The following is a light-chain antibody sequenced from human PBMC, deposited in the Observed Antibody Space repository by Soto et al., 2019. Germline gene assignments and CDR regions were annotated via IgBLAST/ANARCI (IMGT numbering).Light chain of an antibody. CDR3: QQYDNLSIT. V-gene: IGKV1-33*01. CDR1: QDISNY. CDR2: DAS. J-gene: IGKJ5*01. Sequence: DIQMTQSPSSLSASVGDRVTITCPASQDISNYLNWYQQKPGKAPKLLIYDASNLETGVPSRFSESGSGTDFTFTISSLQPEDIATYYCQQYDNLSITFGQGTRLEIK.